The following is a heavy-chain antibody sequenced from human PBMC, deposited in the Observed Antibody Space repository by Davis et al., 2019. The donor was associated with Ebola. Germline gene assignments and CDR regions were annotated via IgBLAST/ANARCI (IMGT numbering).Heavy chain of an antibody. V-gene: IGHV3-23*01. CDR2: VTSTGYST. CDR3: ARFGWYYYYYGMDV. J-gene: IGHJ6*02. Sequence: PGGSLRLSCVASGFTFSTYAMSWVRQAPGKGLEWVSVVTSTGYSTYYADSVKGRFTISRDNDKESLFLQMNSLRAEDSAVYYCARFGWYYYYYGMDVWGQGTTVTVSS. CDR1: GFTFSTYA. D-gene: IGHD3-10*01.